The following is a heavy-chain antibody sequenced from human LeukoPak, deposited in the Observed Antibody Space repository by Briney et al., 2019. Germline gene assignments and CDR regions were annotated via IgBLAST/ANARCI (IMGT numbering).Heavy chain of an antibody. CDR2: MYYSGST. D-gene: IGHD4-17*01. J-gene: IGHJ3*02. V-gene: IGHV4-39*01. CDR3: AITTVTYGAGGAFDI. Sequence: KSSETLSLTCTVSGGSISSGSFYWGWIRQPPGKGLEWIGIMYYSGSTYYNPSLRSRVIIPVDTSKNQFYLKLSSVTAADTAVYYCAITTVTYGAGGAFDIWGQGTMVTVSS. CDR1: GGSISSGSFY.